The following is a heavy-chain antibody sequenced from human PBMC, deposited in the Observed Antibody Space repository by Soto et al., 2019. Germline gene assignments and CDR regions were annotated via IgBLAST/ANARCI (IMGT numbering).Heavy chain of an antibody. Sequence: QVQLVESGGGVVQPGRPLRLSCAASGFTFSSYAMHWVRQAPGKGLEWVAVISYDGSNKYYADSVKGRFTISRDNSKNTLYLQMNSLRAEDTAVYYCARDHLGYCSSTSCYRGNYYYGMDVWGQGTTVTVSS. CDR1: GFTFSSYA. J-gene: IGHJ6*02. D-gene: IGHD2-2*01. V-gene: IGHV3-30-3*01. CDR2: ISYDGSNK. CDR3: ARDHLGYCSSTSCYRGNYYYGMDV.